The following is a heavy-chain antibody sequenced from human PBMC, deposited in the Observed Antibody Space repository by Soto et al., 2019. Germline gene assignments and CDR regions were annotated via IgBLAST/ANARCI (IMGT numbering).Heavy chain of an antibody. CDR2: IIPIFGTA. D-gene: IGHD6-19*01. Sequence: ASVKVSCKAYGGTFSSYAISWVRQAPGQGLEWMGGIIPIFGTANYAQKFQGRVTITADESTSTAYMELSSLRSEDTAVYYCARDYVPYSSGPPGGLGYWVQGTLVTVSS. V-gene: IGHV1-69*13. J-gene: IGHJ4*02. CDR3: ARDYVPYSSGPPGGLGY. CDR1: GGTFSSYA.